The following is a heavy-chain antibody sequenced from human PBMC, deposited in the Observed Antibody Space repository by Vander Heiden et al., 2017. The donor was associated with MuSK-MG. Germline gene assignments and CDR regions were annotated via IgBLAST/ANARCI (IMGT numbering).Heavy chain of an antibody. V-gene: IGHV4-39*01. J-gene: IGHJ4*02. CDR1: GVSISSSNYY. D-gene: IGHD6-19*01. CDR3: ARIFAGPAVAGGGGFFDH. Sequence: QLQLQESGPGLVKPSETLSLTCAASGVSISSSNYYWGWIRQPPGKGLEWIGSIYYSGRPCYNLSLKSRVTISVDTSKNQFSLKLSSVTAADTAVYYCARIFAGPAVAGGGGFFDHWGQGTQVTVSS. CDR2: IYYSGRP.